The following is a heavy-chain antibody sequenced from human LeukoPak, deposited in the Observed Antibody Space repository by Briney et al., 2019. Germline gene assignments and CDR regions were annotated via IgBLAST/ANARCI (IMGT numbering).Heavy chain of an antibody. CDR2: IYYSGST. J-gene: IGHJ4*02. CDR3: AXXXVAXAETPYYXDX. V-gene: IGHV4-39*01. Sequence: SETLSLTCTVSGGSISSSSYYWGWVRQPPGKGLEWIGSIYYSGSTYYNPSLKSRVTISVDTSKNQFSLKLSYVTAAERAVYXCAXXXVAXAETPYYXDXWGQGTXXTVSS. D-gene: IGHD6-13*01. CDR1: GGSISSSSYY.